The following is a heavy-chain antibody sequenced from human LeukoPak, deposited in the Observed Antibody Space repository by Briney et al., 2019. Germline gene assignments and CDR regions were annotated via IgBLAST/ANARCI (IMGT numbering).Heavy chain of an antibody. V-gene: IGHV4-39*01. CDR2: IYYSGST. Sequence: SETLSLTCTVSGGSISSSSYYWGWIRQPPGKGLEWIGSIYYSGSTYYNPSLKSRVTISVDTSKNQFSLKLSSVTAADTAVYHCARQNGRRTTMVRGVNFDYWGQGTLVTVSS. D-gene: IGHD3-10*01. CDR1: GGSISSSSYY. CDR3: ARQNGRRTTMVRGVNFDY. J-gene: IGHJ4*02.